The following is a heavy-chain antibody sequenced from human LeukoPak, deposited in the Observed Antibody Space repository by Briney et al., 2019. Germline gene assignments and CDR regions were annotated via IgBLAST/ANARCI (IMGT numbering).Heavy chain of an antibody. D-gene: IGHD4-23*01. Sequence: GASVKVSCKASGGTFSSYAISWVRQAPGQGLEWMGRIIPIFGIANYAQKFQGRVTITADKSTSTAYMELSSLRSEDTAVYYCARTAAVVTDFDYWGQGTLVTVSS. V-gene: IGHV1-69*04. CDR3: ARTAAVVTDFDY. J-gene: IGHJ4*02. CDR1: GGTFSSYA. CDR2: IIPIFGIA.